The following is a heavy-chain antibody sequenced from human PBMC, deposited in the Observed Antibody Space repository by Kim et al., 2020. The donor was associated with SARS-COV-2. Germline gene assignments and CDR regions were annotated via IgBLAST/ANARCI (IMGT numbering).Heavy chain of an antibody. CDR2: ISYDGSNK. CDR1: GFTFSSYG. V-gene: IGHV3-30*03. J-gene: IGHJ3*02. CDR3: ASLPSGYSYGPYDAFDI. Sequence: GGSLRLSCAASGFTFSSYGMHWVRQAPGKGLEWVAVISYDGSNKYYADSVKGRFTMSRDNSKNTLYLQMNSLRAEDTAVYYCASLPSGYSYGPYDAFDI. D-gene: IGHD5-18*01.